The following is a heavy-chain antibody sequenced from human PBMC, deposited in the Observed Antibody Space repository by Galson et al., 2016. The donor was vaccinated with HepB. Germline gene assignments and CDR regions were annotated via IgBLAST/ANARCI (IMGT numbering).Heavy chain of an antibody. V-gene: IGHV3-33*01. CDR3: GRSYDSSGCPPLDF. CDR1: GFTFSSYG. CDR2: IPYDGRNK. Sequence: SLRLSCAASGFTFSSYGMHWVRQAPGKGLEWVAVIPYDGRNKHYADSVKGRFTISRDNSKNTLYLQMNSLRAEDTAVYYCGRSYDSSGCPPLDFRGQGTLVTVSS. D-gene: IGHD3-22*01. J-gene: IGHJ4*02.